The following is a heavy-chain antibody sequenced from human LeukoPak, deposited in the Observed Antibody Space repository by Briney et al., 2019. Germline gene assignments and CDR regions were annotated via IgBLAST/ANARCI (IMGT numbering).Heavy chain of an antibody. V-gene: IGHV3-7*01. D-gene: IGHD2-2*01. CDR1: GFTFSSYW. J-gene: IGHJ4*02. Sequence: GSLRLSCAASGFTFSSYWMSWVRQAPGKGLEWVANINPGGGDKYYVDSAKGRFTISRDNAKNLLFLQMNSLRAEDTAVYYCARPRGCSSTCSNFDYWGQGALVTVSS. CDR2: INPGGGDK. CDR3: ARPRGCSSTCSNFDY.